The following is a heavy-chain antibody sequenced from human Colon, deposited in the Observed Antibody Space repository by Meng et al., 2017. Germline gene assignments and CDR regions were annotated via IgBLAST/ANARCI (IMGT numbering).Heavy chain of an antibody. CDR3: ANDRINH. Sequence: VRVVESGGGLLQPGWSLRRSCAASGFTFSSHWMHWVRQAPGKGLVWVSSVSADGSSTNYADSVKGRFSISRDNAKDTVLLQMNSLRGEDTAVYYCANDRINHWGQGTLVTVSS. CDR1: GFTFSSHW. V-gene: IGHV3-74*01. J-gene: IGHJ1*01. CDR2: VSADGSST. D-gene: IGHD1-1*01.